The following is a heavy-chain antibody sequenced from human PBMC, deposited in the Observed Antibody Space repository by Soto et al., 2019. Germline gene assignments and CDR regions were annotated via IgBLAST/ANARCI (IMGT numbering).Heavy chain of an antibody. CDR3: ARGRGLLTYYYYGMDV. CDR2: INHSGIT. V-gene: IGHV4-34*01. Sequence: SETLSLTCAVYGGSFSGYYWSWIRQPPGKGLEWIGEINHSGITNYNPSLKSRVTISVDTSKNQFSLKLSSVTAADTAVYYCARGRGLLTYYYYGMDVWGQGPTVTVTS. CDR1: GGSFSGYY. J-gene: IGHJ6*02. D-gene: IGHD3-22*01.